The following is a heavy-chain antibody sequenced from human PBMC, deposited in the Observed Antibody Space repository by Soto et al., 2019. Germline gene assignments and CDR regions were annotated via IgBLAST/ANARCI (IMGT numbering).Heavy chain of an antibody. D-gene: IGHD3-22*01. J-gene: IGHJ4*02. CDR2: ISYDGTNK. CDR1: GFSFSISP. V-gene: IGHV3-30-3*01. CDR3: AREVGYYYDSSGYYFDY. Sequence: HPGGSLRLSCAASGFSFSISPMHWVRQAPGKGPEWVALISYDGTNKFYADSVKGRFTISRDNSKSTPYLQVDSLRSEDTAVYYCAREVGYYYDSSGYYFDYWGQGTLVTVSS.